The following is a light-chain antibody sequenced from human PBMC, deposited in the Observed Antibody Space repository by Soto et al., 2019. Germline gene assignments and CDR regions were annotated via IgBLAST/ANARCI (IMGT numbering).Light chain of an antibody. V-gene: IGKV4-1*01. Sequence: DIVMTQSPDSLAVSLGGRATINCKSSQSVLYSSNNKNYLAWYQQKPGQPPKLLLYWASTRASGVPDRFSGNGSGTDFTLTITSLQAEDVALYYCQQYYGSPYTFGQGTKLEI. CDR1: QSVLYSSNNKNY. J-gene: IGKJ2*01. CDR2: WAS. CDR3: QQYYGSPYT.